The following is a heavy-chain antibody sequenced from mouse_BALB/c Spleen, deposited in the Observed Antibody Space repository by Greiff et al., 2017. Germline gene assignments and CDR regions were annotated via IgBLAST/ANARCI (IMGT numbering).Heavy chain of an antibody. CDR1: GFTFSSYA. CDR2: ISSGGST. V-gene: IGHV5-6-5*01. D-gene: IGHD1-2*01. CDR3: ARFGYYGSFDY. Sequence: EVQLVESGGGLVKPGGSLKLSCAASGFTFSSYAMSWVRQTPEKRLEWVASISSGGSTYYPDSVKGRFTISRDNARNILYLQMSSLRSEDTAMYYCARFGYYGSFDYGGQGTTLTVSS. J-gene: IGHJ2*01.